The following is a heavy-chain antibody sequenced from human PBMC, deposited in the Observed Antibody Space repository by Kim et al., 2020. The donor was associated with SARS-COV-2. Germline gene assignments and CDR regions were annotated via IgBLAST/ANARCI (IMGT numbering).Heavy chain of an antibody. D-gene: IGHD6-19*01. Sequence: GGSLRLSCAASGFTFSSYSMNWVRQAPGKGLEWISSISSSGSYIYYADSMKGRFTISRDNARASLYLQMNSLRAEDTAVYYCARVLTSGWSYFDYW. V-gene: IGHV3-21*01. J-gene: IGHJ4*01. CDR2: ISSSGSYI. CDR1: GFTFSSYS. CDR3: ARVLTSGWSYFDY.